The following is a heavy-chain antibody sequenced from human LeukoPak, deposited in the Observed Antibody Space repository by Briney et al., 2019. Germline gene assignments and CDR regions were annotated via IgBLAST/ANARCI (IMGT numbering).Heavy chain of an antibody. CDR1: GFTFSSYA. CDR2: ISYDGSNK. D-gene: IGHD5-18*01. CDR3: ARAAMVYYYYYMDV. V-gene: IGHV3-30-3*01. J-gene: IGHJ6*03. Sequence: GRSLRLSCAASGFTFSSYAMHWVRQAPGKGLEWVAVISYDGSNKYYADSVKGRFTISRDNSKNTLYLQMNSLRAEDTAVYYCARAAMVYYYYYMDVWGKGPRSPSP.